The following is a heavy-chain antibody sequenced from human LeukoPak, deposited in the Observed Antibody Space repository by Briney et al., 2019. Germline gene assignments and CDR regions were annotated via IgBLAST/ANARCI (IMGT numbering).Heavy chain of an antibody. D-gene: IGHD5-12*01. CDR2: IYHSGST. CDR1: GGSISSSNW. V-gene: IGHV4-4*02. CDR3: ASGHSTSGYDHGVDY. J-gene: IGHJ4*02. Sequence: PSGTLSLTCAVSGGSISSSNWWSWVRQPPGKGLEWIGEIYHSGSTNYDPSLKSRVTISVDTSKNQFSLKLSSVTAADTAVYYCASGHSTSGYDHGVDYWGQGTLVTVSS.